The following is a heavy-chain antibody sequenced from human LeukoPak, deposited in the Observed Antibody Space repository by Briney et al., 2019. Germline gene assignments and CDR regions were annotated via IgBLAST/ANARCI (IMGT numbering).Heavy chain of an antibody. CDR2: IYYSGST. CDR1: SGSFGGYY. D-gene: IGHD5-24*01. V-gene: IGHV4-59*01. J-gene: IGHJ4*02. CDR3: AGGYNYGFIVY. Sequence: SETLSLTCDVYSGSFGGYYWSRIRQPPGKGLEWIGYIYYSGSTNYNPSLKSRVTISVDTSKNQFSLKLSSVTAADTAVYYCAGGYNYGFIVYWGQGTLVTVSS.